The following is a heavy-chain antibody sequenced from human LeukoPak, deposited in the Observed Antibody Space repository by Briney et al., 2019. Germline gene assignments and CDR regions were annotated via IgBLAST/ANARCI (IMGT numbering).Heavy chain of an antibody. D-gene: IGHD6-6*01. CDR1: GGSISSGDYY. Sequence: ASETLSLTCTVSGGSISSGDYYWSWIRQPPGKGLEWIGYIYYGGSTYYNPSLKSRVTISVDTSKNQFSLKLSSVTAADTAVYYCARGGAARLHFQNWGQGTLVTVSS. J-gene: IGHJ1*01. CDR3: ARGGAARLHFQN. V-gene: IGHV4-30-4*01. CDR2: IYYGGST.